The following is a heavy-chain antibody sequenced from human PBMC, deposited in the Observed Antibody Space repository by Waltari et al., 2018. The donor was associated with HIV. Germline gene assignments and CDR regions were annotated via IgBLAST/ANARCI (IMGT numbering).Heavy chain of an antibody. Sequence: EVHLVESGGGLVKRGGSLRLSCAASGFSFSSYSMNWVRQAPGKGLEWVSDISSSSNFIYYADSVKGRFTISRDNAKNSLYLQMNSLRAEDTAVYYCARDGGSPPNRWFDPWGQGTLVTVSS. J-gene: IGHJ5*02. V-gene: IGHV3-21*01. CDR3: ARDGGSPPNRWFDP. D-gene: IGHD1-26*01. CDR1: GFSFSSYS. CDR2: ISSSSNFI.